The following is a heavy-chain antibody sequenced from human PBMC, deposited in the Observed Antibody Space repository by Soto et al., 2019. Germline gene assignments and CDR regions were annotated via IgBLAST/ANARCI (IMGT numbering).Heavy chain of an antibody. CDR1: GFTFSSYA. D-gene: IGHD3-3*01. J-gene: IGHJ4*02. CDR3: APAGGERRFLEWLLGGYFDY. Sequence: EVQLLESGGGLVQPGGSLRLSCAASGFTFSSYAMSWVRQAPGKGLEWVSAISGSGGSTYYADSVKGRFTISRDNSKNTLYLQMNSLRAEDTAVYYCAPAGGERRFLEWLLGGYFDYWGQGTLVTVSS. CDR2: ISGSGGST. V-gene: IGHV3-23*01.